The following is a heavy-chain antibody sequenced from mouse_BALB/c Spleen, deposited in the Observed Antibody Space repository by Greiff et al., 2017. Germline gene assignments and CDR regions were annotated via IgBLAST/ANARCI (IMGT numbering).Heavy chain of an antibody. CDR1: GYAFTNYL. V-gene: IGHV1-54*01. D-gene: IGHD4-1*01. Sequence: QVHVKQSGAELVRPGTSVKVSCKASGYAFTNYLIEWVKQRPGQGLEWIGVINPGSGGTNYNEKFKGKATLTADKSSSTAYMQLSSLTSDDSAVYFCARDWDGGFDYWGQGTTLTVSS. J-gene: IGHJ2*01. CDR2: INPGSGGT. CDR3: ARDWDGGFDY.